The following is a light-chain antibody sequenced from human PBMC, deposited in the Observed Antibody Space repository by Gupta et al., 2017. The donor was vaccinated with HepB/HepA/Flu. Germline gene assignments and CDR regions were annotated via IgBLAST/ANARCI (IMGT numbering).Light chain of an antibody. CDR3: QQVDRYPLN. J-gene: IGKJ4*01. CDR1: QGISTY. CDR2: AAS. Sequence: DIELIQSPSLLSASVGDRVTITCRASQGISTYLAWYQQKPGKAPKLLIYAASTLESGIPSRFSGGGSGTEFTLTISSLQPEDFATYYCQQVDRYPLNFGGGTKVEIK. V-gene: IGKV1-9*01.